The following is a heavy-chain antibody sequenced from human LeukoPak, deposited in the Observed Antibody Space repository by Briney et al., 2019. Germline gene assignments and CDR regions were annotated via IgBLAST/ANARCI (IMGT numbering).Heavy chain of an antibody. J-gene: IGHJ4*02. Sequence: ASVKVSCKASGYTFTSYGISWVRQAPGQGLEWMGWITAYNGNTNYAQKLQGRVTMTTDTSTSTAYMELRSLRSGGTAVYYCARLGYYDSSGYLELDYWGQGTLVTVSS. V-gene: IGHV1-18*01. CDR3: ARLGYYDSSGYLELDY. D-gene: IGHD3-22*01. CDR2: ITAYNGNT. CDR1: GYTFTSYG.